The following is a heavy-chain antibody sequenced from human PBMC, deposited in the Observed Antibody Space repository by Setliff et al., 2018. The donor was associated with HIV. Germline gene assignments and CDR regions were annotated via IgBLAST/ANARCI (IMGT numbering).Heavy chain of an antibody. D-gene: IGHD3-16*01. CDR1: GYSLSSGFY. CDR2: IYHSGNT. CDR3: ARRTIWGDAFDI. J-gene: IGHJ3*02. Sequence: PSETLSLTCSVSGYSLSSGFYWGWIRQAPGKGLEWIANIYHSGNTYHNPSLKSRVTMSLDTSKNHVSLRLSSVTAADTAIYYCARRTIWGDAFDIWGQGTMVTVS. V-gene: IGHV4-38-2*01.